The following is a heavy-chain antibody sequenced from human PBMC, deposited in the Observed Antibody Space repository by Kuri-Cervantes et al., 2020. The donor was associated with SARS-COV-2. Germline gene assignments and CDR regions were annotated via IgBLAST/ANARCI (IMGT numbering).Heavy chain of an antibody. Sequence: GESLKISCQASGYRFTGYWIGWVRQMPGKALEWMGLIYPYDSDTRYNPSFQGHITISTDKSISTAFLQWSSLEASDTATYYCARLKQVALDPFDSWGQGTLVTVSS. J-gene: IGHJ4*02. CDR3: ARLKQVALDPFDS. CDR1: GYRFTGYW. CDR2: IYPYDSDT. V-gene: IGHV5-51*01. D-gene: IGHD1/OR15-1a*01.